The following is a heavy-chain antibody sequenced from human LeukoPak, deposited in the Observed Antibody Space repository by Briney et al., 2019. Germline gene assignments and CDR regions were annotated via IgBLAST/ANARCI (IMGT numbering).Heavy chain of an antibody. CDR2: IYPGDSDT. D-gene: IGHD2-15*01. Sequence: GESLKISCKGSGYSFTSYWIGWVRQMPGKGLEWMGIIYPGDSDTRYSPSFQGQVTISADKSISTAYLQWSSLKASDTAMYYCVRQGDCSGGSCRRNWFDPWGQGTLVTVSS. J-gene: IGHJ5*02. CDR3: VRQGDCSGGSCRRNWFDP. V-gene: IGHV5-51*01. CDR1: GYSFTSYW.